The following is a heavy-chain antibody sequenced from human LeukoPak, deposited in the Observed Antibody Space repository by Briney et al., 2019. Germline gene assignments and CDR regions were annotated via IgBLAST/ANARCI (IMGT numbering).Heavy chain of an antibody. V-gene: IGHV1-3*01. D-gene: IGHD2-2*01. CDR1: GYTFTSYA. J-gene: IGHJ4*02. CDR3: ARDHLVVPAAIHLDY. CDR2: INAGNGNT. Sequence: ASVKVSCKASGYTFTSYAMHWVRQAHGQRLEWMGWINAGNGNTKYSQKFQGRVTITRDTSASTAYMELSSLRSEGTAVYYCARDHLVVPAAIHLDYWGQGTLVTVSS.